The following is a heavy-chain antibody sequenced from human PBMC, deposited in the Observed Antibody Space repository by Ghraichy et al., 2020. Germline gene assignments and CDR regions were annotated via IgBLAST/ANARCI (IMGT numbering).Heavy chain of an antibody. Sequence: GCCWGWVRQRPGRGREWIGEVDHSGSTNYNPSLKRRVTISVDTSTTPFSLKLSSVTAADTSVYYFARGLARPYYYGMDVWGQGTTVTVSS. CDR1: GCC. V-gene: IGHV4-34*01. CDR3: ARGLARPYYYGMDV. CDR2: VDHSGST. J-gene: IGHJ6*02.